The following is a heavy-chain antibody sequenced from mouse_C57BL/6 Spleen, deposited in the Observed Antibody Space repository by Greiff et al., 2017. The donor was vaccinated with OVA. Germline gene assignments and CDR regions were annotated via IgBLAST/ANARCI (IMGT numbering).Heavy chain of an antibody. V-gene: IGHV1-82*01. Sequence: VQLQQSGPELVKPGASVKISCKASGYAFSSSWMNRVKQRPGKGLEWIGRIYPGDGDTNYNGKFKGKATLTADKSSSTAYMQLSSLTSEDSAVYFCARGKITEGGDWGQGTTLTVSS. CDR1: GYAFSSSW. J-gene: IGHJ2*01. CDR3: ARGKITEGGD. D-gene: IGHD1-3*01. CDR2: IYPGDGDT.